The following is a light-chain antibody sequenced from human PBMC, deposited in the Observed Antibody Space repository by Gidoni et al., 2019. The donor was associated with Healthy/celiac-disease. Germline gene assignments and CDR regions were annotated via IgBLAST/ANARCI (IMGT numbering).Light chain of an antibody. CDR2: DAS. Sequence: DIQMTQSPSSLSASVGDRVTITCQASQDISNYLNWYQQKSGKAPKLLIYDASNLETGVPSRFSGSGSGTDFTFTISSLQPEDIATYYCQQYDNLRITFGPGTKVEIK. CDR3: QQYDNLRIT. J-gene: IGKJ3*01. V-gene: IGKV1-33*01. CDR1: QDISNY.